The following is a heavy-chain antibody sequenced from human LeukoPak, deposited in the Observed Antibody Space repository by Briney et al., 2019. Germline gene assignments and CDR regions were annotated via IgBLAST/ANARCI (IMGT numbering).Heavy chain of an antibody. CDR2: ISSSSSYI. V-gene: IGHV3-21*01. J-gene: IGHJ3*02. CDR3: ARDPGYCSSTSCLGDAFDI. D-gene: IGHD2-2*01. CDR1: GFTLSSYS. Sequence: KPGGSLRLSCAASGFTLSSYSMTWVRQAPGKGLEWVSSISSSSSYIYYADSVKGRFTISRGNAKNSLYLQMNSLRAEDTAVYYCARDPGYCSSTSCLGDAFDIWGQGTMVTVSS.